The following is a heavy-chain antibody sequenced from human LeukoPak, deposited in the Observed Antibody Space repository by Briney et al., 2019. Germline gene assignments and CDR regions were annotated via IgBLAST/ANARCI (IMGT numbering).Heavy chain of an antibody. D-gene: IGHD3-10*01. CDR2: IDASDSYT. J-gene: IGHJ3*02. CDR3: ARRVTMVRGTHDAFDI. CDR1: GYNFTAYW. Sequence: GESLNISCKGSGYNFTAYWITWVRQMTGKGLERMERIDASDSYTNYSPSFQGHVTISADKSISTAYLQWSSLKASDTAMYYCARRVTMVRGTHDAFDIWGQGTMVTVSS. V-gene: IGHV5-10-1*01.